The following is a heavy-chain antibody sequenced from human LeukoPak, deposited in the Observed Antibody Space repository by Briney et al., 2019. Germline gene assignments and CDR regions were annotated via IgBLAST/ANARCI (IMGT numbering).Heavy chain of an antibody. CDR3: ARDPESGTTYYYYYYYMDV. Sequence: SVKVSCKASGGTFSSYAISWARQAPGQGLEWMGGIIPIFGTANYAQKLQGRVTMTTDTSTSTAYMELRSLRSDDTAVYYCARDPESGTTYYYYYYYMDVWGKGTTVTVSS. V-gene: IGHV1-69*05. J-gene: IGHJ6*03. D-gene: IGHD1-14*01. CDR2: IIPIFGTA. CDR1: GGTFSSYA.